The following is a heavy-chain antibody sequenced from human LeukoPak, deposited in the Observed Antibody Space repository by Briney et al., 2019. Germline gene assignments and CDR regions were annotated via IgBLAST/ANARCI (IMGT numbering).Heavy chain of an antibody. CDR2: TYYKSKWFN. D-gene: IGHD2-15*01. Sequence: SQTLSLTCAISGDSVSRNSAAWNWLGQSPSRGLERLGRTYYKSKWFNDLAVYVRSRITISPDTSKNQFSLQLNSVTPEDTAVYYCARGTPGYYGMDVWGQGTTVTVTS. V-gene: IGHV6-1*01. CDR3: ARGTPGYYGMDV. J-gene: IGHJ6*02. CDR1: GDSVSRNSAA.